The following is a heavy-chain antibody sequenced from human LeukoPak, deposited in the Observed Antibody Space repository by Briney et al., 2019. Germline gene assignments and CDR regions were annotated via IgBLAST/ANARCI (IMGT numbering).Heavy chain of an antibody. CDR3: ARDPGERDIVDWFDP. Sequence: ASVKVSCKASGYTFTSYGISSVRQAPGQGLEWMGWISAYNGNTNYAQKLQGRVTMTTDTSTSTAYMELRSLRSDDTAVYYCARDPGERDIVDWFDPWGQGTLVTVSS. D-gene: IGHD2-15*01. CDR1: GYTFTSYG. V-gene: IGHV1-18*01. CDR2: ISAYNGNT. J-gene: IGHJ5*02.